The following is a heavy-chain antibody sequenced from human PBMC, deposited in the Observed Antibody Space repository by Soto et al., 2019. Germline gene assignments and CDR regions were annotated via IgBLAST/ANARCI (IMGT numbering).Heavy chain of an antibody. V-gene: IGHV1-24*01. CDR3: ARDLFGVVILPDHDY. CDR1: GYSLTELS. CDR2: FDPEDGET. J-gene: IGHJ4*02. D-gene: IGHD3-3*01. Sequence: ASVKVSCKVSGYSLTELSIHWVRQAPGKGLEWVGGFDPEDGETIYAQKFQGRLTMTEGTTSDTAYMELSSLRSEDTAVYYCARDLFGVVILPDHDYWGQGTLVTVSS.